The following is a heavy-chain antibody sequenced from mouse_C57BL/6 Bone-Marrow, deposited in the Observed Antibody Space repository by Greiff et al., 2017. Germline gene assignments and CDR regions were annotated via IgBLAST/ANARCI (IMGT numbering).Heavy chain of an antibody. Sequence: VKLVESGAELARPGASVKLSCKASGYTFTSYGISWVKQRTGPGLEWIGEIYPRSGNTYYNEKFKGKATLTADKSSSTAYMELRSLTSEDSAVYFCARRLRRSYAMDYWGQGTSVTVSS. V-gene: IGHV1-81*01. CDR1: GYTFTSYG. J-gene: IGHJ4*01. CDR2: IYPRSGNT. D-gene: IGHD2-4*01. CDR3: ARRLRRSYAMDY.